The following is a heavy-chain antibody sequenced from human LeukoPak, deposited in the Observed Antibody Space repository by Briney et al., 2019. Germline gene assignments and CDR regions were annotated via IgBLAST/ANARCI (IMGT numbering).Heavy chain of an antibody. CDR2: INGRGGST. Sequence: GGSLRLSCAASGFTFSSYAMTWVRQAPGEGLEWVSGINGRGGSTYYADSVKGRFTISRDNSKNTLYLQMNSLRAEDTAVYYCAKDRQYSHPTFDYWGQGTLVTVSS. CDR1: GFTFSSYA. CDR3: AKDRQYSHPTFDY. D-gene: IGHD2-21*01. J-gene: IGHJ4*02. V-gene: IGHV3-23*01.